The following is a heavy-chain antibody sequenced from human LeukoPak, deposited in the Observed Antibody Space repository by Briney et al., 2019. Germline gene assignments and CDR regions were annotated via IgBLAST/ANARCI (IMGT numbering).Heavy chain of an antibody. V-gene: IGHV3-53*01. Sequence: PGGPLRLSCAASGFTVSSNYMSWVRQAPGKGLEWVSVIYSGGSTYYADSVKDRFTISRDNSKNTLYLQMNSLRAEDTAVYYCARGTTVTYFDYWGQGTLVTVSS. J-gene: IGHJ4*02. CDR2: IYSGGST. D-gene: IGHD4-17*01. CDR3: ARGTTVTYFDY. CDR1: GFTVSSNY.